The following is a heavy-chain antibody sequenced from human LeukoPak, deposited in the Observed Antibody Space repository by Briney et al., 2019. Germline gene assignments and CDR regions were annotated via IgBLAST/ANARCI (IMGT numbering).Heavy chain of an antibody. J-gene: IGHJ4*02. V-gene: IGHV3-49*02. CDR3: ARRWAAAGHLGF. D-gene: IGHD6-13*01. Sequence: ASGFTFEYVASVKDRFTISRDDSKSIAYLQINSLKTEDTAVYYCARRWAAAGHLGFWGQGTLVTVSS. CDR2: ASGFTF.